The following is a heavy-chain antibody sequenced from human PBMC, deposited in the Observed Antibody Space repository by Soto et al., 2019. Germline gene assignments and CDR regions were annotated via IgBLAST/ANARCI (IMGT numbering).Heavy chain of an antibody. V-gene: IGHV4-59*12. Sequence: SETLSLTCTVSGGSISSYYWSWIRQPPGKGLEWIGYIYYSGSTNYNPSLKSRVTISVDTSKNQFSLNLLSMTAADTAVYYCARWVEVSLDYFDSWGQGIPVTVSS. D-gene: IGHD2-15*01. J-gene: IGHJ4*02. CDR3: ARWVEVSLDYFDS. CDR2: IYYSGST. CDR1: GGSISSYY.